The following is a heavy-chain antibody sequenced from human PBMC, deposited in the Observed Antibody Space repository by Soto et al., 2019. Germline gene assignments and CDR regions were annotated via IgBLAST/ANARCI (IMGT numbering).Heavy chain of an antibody. J-gene: IGHJ4*02. CDR2: VDYTGTT. CDR3: ARYLAPVPRAFDY. D-gene: IGHD2-2*01. CDR1: GGSISSYF. V-gene: IGHV4-59*01. Sequence: ASETLSLTCTVSGGSISSYFYIWVRQPPGKGLEWIGSVDYTGTTDYNPSLKSRVTISVDTSKTQFSLNLRSVTAADTAVYYCARYLAPVPRAFDYWGRGTLVTVSS.